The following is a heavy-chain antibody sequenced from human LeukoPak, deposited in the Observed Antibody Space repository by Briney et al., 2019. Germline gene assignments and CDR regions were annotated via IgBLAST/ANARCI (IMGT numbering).Heavy chain of an antibody. V-gene: IGHV3-30-3*01. Sequence: PGRSLRLSCAASGFTFSSYAMHWVRQAPGKGLEWVAVISYDGSNKYYADSVKGRFTISRDNSKNTLYLQMDSLRGDDTAVYYCAKGSAASRPYYFDYWGLGALVTVSS. CDR3: AKGSAASRPYYFDY. D-gene: IGHD6-6*01. CDR1: GFTFSSYA. CDR2: ISYDGSNK. J-gene: IGHJ4*02.